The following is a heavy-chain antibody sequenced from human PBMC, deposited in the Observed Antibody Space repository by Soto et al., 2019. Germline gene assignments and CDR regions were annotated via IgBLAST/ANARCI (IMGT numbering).Heavy chain of an antibody. Sequence: QLQLQESGPGLVKPSETLSLTCSVSDDSVNSDKYYWGWIRHAPGNGLEWIGSIYYRGNAYYNPSLKTGVTISRGNSKSQYSLTLNSETAADTAVSYYAGMEDLATISYYFDVWGQGALVTVSS. CDR1: DDSVNSDKYY. D-gene: IGHD3-3*01. CDR3: AGMEDLATISYYFDV. CDR2: IYYRGNA. J-gene: IGHJ4*02. V-gene: IGHV4-39*01.